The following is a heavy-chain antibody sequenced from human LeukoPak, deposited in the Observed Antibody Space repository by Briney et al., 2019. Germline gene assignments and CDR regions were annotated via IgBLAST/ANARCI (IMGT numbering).Heavy chain of an antibody. CDR2: IYYSGST. CDR1: SGSISSYY. CDR3: ARRWTGDSFDI. J-gene: IGHJ3*02. D-gene: IGHD3/OR15-3a*01. Sequence: SETLSLTCTVSSGSISSYYWSWIRQPPGKGLEWIGYIYYSGSTHYNPSLKSRVTISIDTSENRFSLKLSSVTAADTAVYYCARRWTGDSFDIWGQGTMVTVSS. V-gene: IGHV4-59*01.